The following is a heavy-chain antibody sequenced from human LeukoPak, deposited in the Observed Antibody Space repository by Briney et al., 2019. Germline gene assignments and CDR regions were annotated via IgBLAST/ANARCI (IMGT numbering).Heavy chain of an antibody. V-gene: IGHV3-64*01. CDR2: ISSNGGST. CDR3: ARDPEGSSSWFDY. Sequence: PGGSLRLSCAASGFTFSSYAMHWVRQAPGKGLEYVSAISSNGGSTYYANSVKGRFTISRDNSKNTLYLQMNSLRAEDTAVYYCARDPEGSSSWFDYWGQGTLVTVSS. D-gene: IGHD6-13*01. J-gene: IGHJ4*02. CDR1: GFTFSSYA.